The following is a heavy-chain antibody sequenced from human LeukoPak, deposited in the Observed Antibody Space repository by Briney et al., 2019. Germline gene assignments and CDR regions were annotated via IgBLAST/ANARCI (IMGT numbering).Heavy chain of an antibody. CDR1: GFTFSSYA. CDR2: ISYDGTNK. J-gene: IGHJ4*02. D-gene: IGHD2-8*01. CDR3: ASAPNGVYCTSSACHLDY. V-gene: IGHV3-30-3*01. Sequence: PGGSLRLSCAASGFTFSSYAIHWVRQAPGKGLEWVAFISYDGTNKYYADSVKGRFTISRDNSKNTLYLQMNSLRTEDTAVYYCASAPNGVYCTSSACHLDYWGQGSLVTVSS.